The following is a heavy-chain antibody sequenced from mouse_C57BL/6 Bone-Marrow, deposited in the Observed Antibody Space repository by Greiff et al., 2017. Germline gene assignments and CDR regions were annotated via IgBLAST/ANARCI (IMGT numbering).Heavy chain of an antibody. Sequence: QVQLQQPGAELVKPGASVKMSCKASGYTFTSYWITWVKQRPGQGLEWIGDIYPGSGSTNYNEKFKSKATLTVDTSSSTAYMQLSSLTSEDSAVYYCARYYYGSSSLFDYWGQGTTLTVSS. D-gene: IGHD1-1*01. CDR2: IYPGSGST. CDR3: ARYYYGSSSLFDY. J-gene: IGHJ2*01. V-gene: IGHV1-55*01. CDR1: GYTFTSYW.